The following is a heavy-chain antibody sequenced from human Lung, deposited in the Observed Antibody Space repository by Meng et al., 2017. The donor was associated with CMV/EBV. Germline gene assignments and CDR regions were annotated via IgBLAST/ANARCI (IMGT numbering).Heavy chain of an antibody. D-gene: IGHD1-7*01. Sequence: ASXXVSCKASGYTFTTYSITWVRQAPGQGLEWMGWISPYNGNTEYAQKFQGRVTMTTDTSTSTAYMEVRSLTSDDTAMYYCARGSWNYDFWGRGPLVTVSS. CDR2: ISPYNGNT. CDR3: ARGSWNYDF. V-gene: IGHV1-18*01. CDR1: GYTFTTYS. J-gene: IGHJ4*02.